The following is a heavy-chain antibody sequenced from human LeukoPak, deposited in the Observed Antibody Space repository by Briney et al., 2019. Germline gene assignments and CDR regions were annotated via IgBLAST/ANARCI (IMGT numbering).Heavy chain of an antibody. CDR1: GFTFSSYS. V-gene: IGHV3-48*01. J-gene: IGHJ3*02. Sequence: GGSLRLSCAASGFTFSSYSMNWVRQAPGKGLEWVSYISSSSSTIYYADSVKGRFTISRDNAKNSLYLQMNSLRAEDTAMYYCARKYYDSSGYPRSSDAFDIWGQGTMVTVSS. D-gene: IGHD3-22*01. CDR3: ARKYYDSSGYPRSSDAFDI. CDR2: ISSSSSTI.